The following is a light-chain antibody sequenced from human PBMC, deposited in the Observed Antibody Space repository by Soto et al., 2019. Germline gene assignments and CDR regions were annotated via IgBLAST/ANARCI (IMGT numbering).Light chain of an antibody. V-gene: IGLV4-69*01. CDR3: XXXXTXIL. Sequence: QPVLTQSPSASASLGASVKLTCTLSSGHSSYAIAWHQQQPEKGPRYLMKLNSDGSHSKGDGIPDRFSGSSSGAERYLTISSLQSEDEADYYCXXXXTXILFGGGTKLT. CDR1: SGHSSYA. CDR2: LNSDGSH. J-gene: IGLJ2*01.